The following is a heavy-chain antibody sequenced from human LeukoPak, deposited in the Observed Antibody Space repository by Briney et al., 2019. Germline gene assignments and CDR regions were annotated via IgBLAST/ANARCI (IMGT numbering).Heavy chain of an antibody. D-gene: IGHD2-2*01. CDR1: GYTLTGYY. CDR2: INPKSGGT. J-gene: IGHJ4*02. CDR3: PRGRYSSRSCYLFDY. Sequence: VASVNVSSTAAGYTLTGYYMHGVRQAPGQGVEWMGWINPKSGGTSYVQKFQGGVPMNRATPISTAYMELSRLPPAATAVYSSPRGRYSSRSCYLFDYWGQGTLVTVSS. V-gene: IGHV1-2*02.